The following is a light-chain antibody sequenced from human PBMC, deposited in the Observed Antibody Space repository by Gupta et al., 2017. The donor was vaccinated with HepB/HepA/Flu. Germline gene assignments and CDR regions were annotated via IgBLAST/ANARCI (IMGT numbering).Light chain of an antibody. CDR3: RIEHSSASV. J-gene: IGLJ3*02. CDR1: SRIHVGTYR. V-gene: IGLV5-45*02. CDR2: YKSDSDK. Sequence: QAPLPLPSSLSAYPGPSASLTCSLRSRIHVGTYRIYWYQQKPGSPPQYLLRYKSDSDKQQGSGVPSRFSGSKAASANAGIVLISGLQYEAEADYSCRIEHSSASVFGGGTKLTGL.